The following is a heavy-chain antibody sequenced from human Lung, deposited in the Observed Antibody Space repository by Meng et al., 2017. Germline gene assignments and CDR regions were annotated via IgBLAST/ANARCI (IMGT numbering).Heavy chain of an antibody. CDR1: GGSFSDYY. D-gene: IGHD4-11*01. J-gene: IGHJ4*02. CDR3: ARGPTTMAHDFDY. Sequence: QGQLPHGGPGLLKPSVTLSLTCVVSGGSFSDYYWSWIRQPPGKGLEWIGEINHSGSTNYNPSLESRATISVDTSQNNLSLKLSSVTAADSAVYYCARGPTTMAHDFDYWGQGTLVTVSS. CDR2: INHSGST. V-gene: IGHV4-34*01.